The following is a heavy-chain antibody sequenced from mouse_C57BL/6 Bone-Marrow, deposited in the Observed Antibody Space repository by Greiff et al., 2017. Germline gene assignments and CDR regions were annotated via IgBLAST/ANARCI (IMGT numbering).Heavy chain of an antibody. CDR3: AREDTTVVATGY. J-gene: IGHJ3*01. D-gene: IGHD1-1*01. V-gene: IGHV1-64*01. CDR2: IHPNSGST. Sequence: QVQLQQPGAELVKPGASVKLSCKASGYTFTSYWMHWVKQRPGQGLEWIGMIHPNSGSTNYNEKFKSKATLTVDTSSSTAYLQLSSLPSKDISVSYYAREDTTVVATGYWGQGTLVTVSA. CDR1: GYTFTSYW.